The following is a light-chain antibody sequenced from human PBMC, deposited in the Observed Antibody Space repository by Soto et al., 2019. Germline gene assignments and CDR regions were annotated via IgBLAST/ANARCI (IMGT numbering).Light chain of an antibody. CDR2: AAS. CDR1: QGISGW. V-gene: IGKV1-12*01. Sequence: QLTQYQSSLSASVGDRVTITCRASQGISGWLAWYQQKPGTAPKLLIYAASSLQSGVPSRFSGSGSGTDFTLTISRLQPEDFATYYCHQSFSIPLTFGGVTIV. J-gene: IGKJ4*01. CDR3: HQSFSIPLT.